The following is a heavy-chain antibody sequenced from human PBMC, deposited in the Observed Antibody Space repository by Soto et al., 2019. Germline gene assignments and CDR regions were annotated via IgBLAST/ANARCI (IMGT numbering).Heavy chain of an antibody. CDR3: ARVPDY. V-gene: IGHV4-30-2*01. CDR2: IYHSGST. CDR1: GGSISSGGYS. Sequence: QLRLQESGSGLVKPSQTLSLTCAVSGGSISSGGYSWSWIRQPPGKGLEWIGYIYHSGSTNYNPSLKSRVTISVGSSKNQFSRKLSSVTAADTAGYYCARVPDYWGQGTLVTVSS. J-gene: IGHJ4*02.